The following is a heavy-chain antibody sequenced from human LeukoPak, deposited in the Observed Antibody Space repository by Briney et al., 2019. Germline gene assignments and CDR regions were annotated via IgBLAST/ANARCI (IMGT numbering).Heavy chain of an antibody. CDR3: ARGSYCSGGSCYSYWFDP. CDR2: IYYRVTS. D-gene: IGHD2-15*01. J-gene: IGHJ5*02. CDR1: GDSISTYY. Sequence: SETLSLTCTVSGDSISTYYWSWIRQPPGKGLEWIGYIYYRVTSDYNPSLKSRATMSVDMSTRQISLKLSSVTAADTAVYYCARGSYCSGGSCYSYWFDPWGQGTLVTVSS. V-gene: IGHV4-59*01.